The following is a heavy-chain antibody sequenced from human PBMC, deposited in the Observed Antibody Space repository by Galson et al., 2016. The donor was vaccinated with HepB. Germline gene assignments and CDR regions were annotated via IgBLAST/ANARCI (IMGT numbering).Heavy chain of an antibody. CDR3: AKGENWNYGVWWYFDL. Sequence: LRLSCAASGFTFSSYAMSWVRQAPGKGLEWVSAMSGSGASTFYADSVKGRFTISRDNSKNTLYLQMNSLRAEDTAVYYCAKGENWNYGVWWYFDLWGRCTLVTVSS. D-gene: IGHD1-7*01. CDR2: MSGSGAST. J-gene: IGHJ2*01. CDR1: GFTFSSYA. V-gene: IGHV3-23*01.